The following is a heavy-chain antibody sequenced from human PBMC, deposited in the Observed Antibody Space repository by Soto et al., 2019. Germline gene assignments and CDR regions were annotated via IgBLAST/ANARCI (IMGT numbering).Heavy chain of an antibody. CDR1: GYTLTGYY. D-gene: IGHD6-13*01. CDR2: INPNSRGT. V-gene: IGHV1-2*02. J-gene: IGHJ4*02. Sequence: ASVKVSCKASGYTLTGYYMHWVRQAPGQGLEWMGWINPNSRGTNYAQKFQGRVTMTRATSISTAYMELSRLRSDDTAVYYCARVSGRSGYGGPHYFDYWGQGTLVTVSS. CDR3: ARVSGRSGYGGPHYFDY.